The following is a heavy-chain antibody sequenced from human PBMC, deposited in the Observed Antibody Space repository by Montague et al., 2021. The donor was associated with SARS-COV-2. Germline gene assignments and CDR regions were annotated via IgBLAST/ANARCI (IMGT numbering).Heavy chain of an antibody. CDR3: ARGAGYSGSWYLAFEI. D-gene: IGHD6-13*01. CDR1: GGSITSFY. Sequence: SETLSLTCTVSGGSITSFYWSWIRQSPGEGLEWIGDIFPRGSANYNPALKSRVTISVDTSQNLISLQMRSVTAGDTAVYYCARGAGYSGSWYLAFEIWGQGTMVTVSS. CDR2: IFPRGSA. V-gene: IGHV4-59*01. J-gene: IGHJ3*02.